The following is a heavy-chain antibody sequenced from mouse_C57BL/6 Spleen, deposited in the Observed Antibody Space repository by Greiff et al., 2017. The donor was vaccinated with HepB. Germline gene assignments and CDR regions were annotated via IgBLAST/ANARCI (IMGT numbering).Heavy chain of an antibody. J-gene: IGHJ4*01. CDR1: GFTFTDYY. V-gene: IGHV7-3*01. CDR2: IRNKANGYTT. CDR3: ARYIYDPYAMDY. D-gene: IGHD2-3*01. Sequence: VQVVESGGGLVQPGGSLSLSCAASGFTFTDYYMSWVRQPPGKALEWLGFIRNKANGYTTEYSASVKGRFTISRDNSQSILYLQMNALRAEDSATYYCARYIYDPYAMDYWGQGTSVTVSS.